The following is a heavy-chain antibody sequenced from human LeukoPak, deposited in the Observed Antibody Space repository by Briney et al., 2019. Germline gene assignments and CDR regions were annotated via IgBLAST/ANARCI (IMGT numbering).Heavy chain of an antibody. V-gene: IGHV4-39*01. CDR3: ARLGITGTLPFDY. J-gene: IGHJ4*02. D-gene: IGHD1-7*01. Sequence: SETLSLTCTVSGGYISSSSYYWGWLRPPPGQGLAWIGSIYYSGSTYYNPSLKSRVTISVYTSKNQFALKLSSVTAADTAVYYCARLGITGTLPFDYWGQGTLVTVSS. CDR2: IYYSGST. CDR1: GGYISSSSYY.